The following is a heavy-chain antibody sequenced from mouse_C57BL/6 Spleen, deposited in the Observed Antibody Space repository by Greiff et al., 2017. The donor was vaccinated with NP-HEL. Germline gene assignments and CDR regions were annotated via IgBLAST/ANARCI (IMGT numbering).Heavy chain of an antibody. D-gene: IGHD4-1*01. CDR3: ARGTGTGFAH. CDR1: GYTFTSYW. J-gene: IGHJ3*01. CDR2: IDPSDSYT. V-gene: IGHV1-69*01. Sequence: QVQLKEPGAELVMPGASVKLSCKASGYTFTSYWMHWVKQRPGQGLEWIGEIDPSDSYTNYNQKFKGKSTLTVDKSSSTAYMQLSSLTSEDSAVYYCARGTGTGFAHWGQGTLVTVSA.